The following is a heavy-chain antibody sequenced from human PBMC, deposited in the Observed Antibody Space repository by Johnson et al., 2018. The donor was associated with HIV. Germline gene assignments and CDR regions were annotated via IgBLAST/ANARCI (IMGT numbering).Heavy chain of an antibody. Sequence: VQLVESGGGLVQPGGSLRLSCAASGFNVSNNYLTWVRQAPGKGLEWVSVIYSGGTTYYADSVQGRFTISRDNSKNTLYLQINSLRAEDTAVYYCARGRGWGYPDAFDIWGQGTMVTVSS. CDR3: ARGRGWGYPDAFDI. D-gene: IGHD5-18*01. J-gene: IGHJ3*02. V-gene: IGHV3-66*02. CDR2: IYSGGTT. CDR1: GFNVSNNY.